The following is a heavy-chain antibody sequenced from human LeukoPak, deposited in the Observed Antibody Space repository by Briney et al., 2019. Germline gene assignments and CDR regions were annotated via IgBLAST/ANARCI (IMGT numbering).Heavy chain of an antibody. Sequence: SETLSLACTVSGGSISNYFWTWIRQPPGKGLEWIGYIYTSGNTNYNPSLESRVTMSVDTSKNQFSLRLNSVTAADTAVYYCTRGFLQIDYWGQGTLVTVSS. J-gene: IGHJ4*02. V-gene: IGHV4-4*09. CDR3: TRGFLQIDY. CDR2: IYTSGNT. CDR1: GGSISNYF.